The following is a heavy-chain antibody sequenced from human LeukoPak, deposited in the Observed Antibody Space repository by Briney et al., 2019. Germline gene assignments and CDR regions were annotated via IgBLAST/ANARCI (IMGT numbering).Heavy chain of an antibody. V-gene: IGHV3-21*01. CDR3: ARDRSRYYDSSGYYHDY. CDR1: GFTFSSYS. J-gene: IGHJ4*02. CDR2: ISSSSSYI. D-gene: IGHD3-22*01. Sequence: PGGSLRLSCAASGFTFSSYSMNWVRQAPGKGLEWVSSISSSSSYIYYADSVEGRFTISRDNTKNSLYLQMNSLRAEDTAVYYCARDRSRYYDSSGYYHDYWGQGTLVTVSS.